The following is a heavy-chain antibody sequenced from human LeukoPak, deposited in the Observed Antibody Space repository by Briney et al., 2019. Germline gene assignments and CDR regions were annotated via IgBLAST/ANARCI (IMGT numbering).Heavy chain of an antibody. D-gene: IGHD6-19*01. CDR3: ARRSPYSTGWSSYFDY. V-gene: IGHV4-4*02. CDR2: IYRSGTT. Sequence: SGTLSLTCAVSGGSISSTNWWSWVRQPPGKGPEWIGEIYRSGTTNYKPSLKSRVTISLGKSRNHFSLKLTSVTAADSAVYYCARRSPYSTGWSSYFDYWGQGALVTVSS. CDR1: GGSISSTNW. J-gene: IGHJ4*02.